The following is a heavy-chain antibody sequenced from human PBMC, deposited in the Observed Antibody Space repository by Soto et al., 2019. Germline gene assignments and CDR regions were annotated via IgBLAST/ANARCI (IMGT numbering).Heavy chain of an antibody. CDR2: INPNSGGT. Sequence: GASVKVSCKASGAIFSKYAINWVRQAPGQGLEWMGWINPNSGGTNYAQKFQGWVTMTRDTSISTAYMELSRLRSDDTAVYYCARERDCSSTSCYGAYYYYYGMDVWGQGTTVTVSS. J-gene: IGHJ6*02. D-gene: IGHD2-2*01. CDR3: ARERDCSSTSCYGAYYYYYGMDV. CDR1: GAIFSKYA. V-gene: IGHV1-2*04.